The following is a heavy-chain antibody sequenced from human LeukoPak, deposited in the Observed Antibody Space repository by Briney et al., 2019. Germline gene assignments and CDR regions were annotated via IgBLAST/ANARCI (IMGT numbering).Heavy chain of an antibody. J-gene: IGHJ4*02. Sequence: GGSLRLSCAASGFTVSSNYMSWVGQAPGKGLEWVSVIYSGGSTYYADSVKGRFTISRDNSKTTLYLQMNSLRAEDTAVYYCAGIVGATGFDYWGQGTLVTVSS. CDR2: IYSGGST. V-gene: IGHV3-53*01. CDR1: GFTVSSNY. D-gene: IGHD1-26*01. CDR3: AGIVGATGFDY.